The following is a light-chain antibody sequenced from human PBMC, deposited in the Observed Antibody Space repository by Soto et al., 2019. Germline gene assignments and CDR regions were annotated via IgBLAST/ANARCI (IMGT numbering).Light chain of an antibody. CDR2: DSS. Sequence: EVVMTQSPALLSVSPGERVTLSCRASQTVTNNLAWYQQRPGQAPRLLIYDSSSRATGVPARFSGSGSGTEFTLTISRLKAEDFAVYYCQQYNDRPPLTFGGGTKVEI. CDR3: QQYNDRPPLT. J-gene: IGKJ4*01. CDR1: QTVTNN. V-gene: IGKV3-15*01.